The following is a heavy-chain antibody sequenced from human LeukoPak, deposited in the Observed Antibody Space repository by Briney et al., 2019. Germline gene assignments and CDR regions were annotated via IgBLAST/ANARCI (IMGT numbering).Heavy chain of an antibody. D-gene: IGHD6-13*01. CDR2: ISYDGSNK. CDR3: ATYSSSFGNYFDY. Sequence: GRSLRPSCAASGFTLSSYAMHWVRQAPGKGLEWVAVISYDGSNKYYADSVKGRFTISRDNSKNTLYLQMNSLRAEDTAVYYCATYSSSFGNYFDYWGQGTLVTVSS. V-gene: IGHV3-30-3*01. J-gene: IGHJ4*02. CDR1: GFTLSSYA.